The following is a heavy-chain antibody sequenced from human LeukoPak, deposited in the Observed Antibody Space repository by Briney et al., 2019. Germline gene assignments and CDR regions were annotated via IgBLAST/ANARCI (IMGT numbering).Heavy chain of an antibody. D-gene: IGHD6-13*01. Sequence: GRSLRLSCAASGFTFSSYEMNWVRQAPGKGLECVSYISSSGSTIYYADYVKGRFTISRDNAKNSLFLQMNSLRAEDTAVYYCAREKGAAAGYFDNWGQGTLVTVPS. V-gene: IGHV3-48*03. CDR2: ISSSGSTI. CDR1: GFTFSSYE. J-gene: IGHJ4*02. CDR3: AREKGAAAGYFDN.